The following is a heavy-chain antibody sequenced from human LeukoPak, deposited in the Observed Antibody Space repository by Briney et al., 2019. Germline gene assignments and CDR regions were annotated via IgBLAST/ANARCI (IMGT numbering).Heavy chain of an antibody. CDR1: GFTVSSNY. CDR3: ARMYYDFLGSWNYYYYMDV. Sequence: GGSLRLSCAASGFTVSSNYMSWVRQAPGKGLEWVSVIYSGGSTYYADSVKGRFTISRDNSKNTLYLQMNSLRAEDTAVYYCARMYYDFLGSWNYYYYMDVWGKGTTVTVSS. D-gene: IGHD3-3*01. J-gene: IGHJ6*03. CDR2: IYSGGST. V-gene: IGHV3-53*01.